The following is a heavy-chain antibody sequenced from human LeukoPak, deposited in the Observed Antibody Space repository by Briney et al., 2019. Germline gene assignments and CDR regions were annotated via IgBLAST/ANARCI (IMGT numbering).Heavy chain of an antibody. CDR3: ARRTSYCSSTSCRRDYYYYMDV. CDR2: IYTSGST. D-gene: IGHD2-2*01. CDR1: GGSISSGSYY. Sequence: SQTLSLTCTVSGGSISSGSYYWSWIRQPAGKGLEWIGRIYTSGSTNYNPSLKSRVTISVDTSKNQFSLKLSSVTAADTAVYYCARRTSYCSSTSCRRDYYYYMDVWGKGTTVTVS. V-gene: IGHV4-61*02. J-gene: IGHJ6*03.